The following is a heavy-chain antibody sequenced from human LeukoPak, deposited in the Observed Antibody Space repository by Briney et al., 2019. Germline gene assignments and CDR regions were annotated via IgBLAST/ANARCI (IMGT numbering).Heavy chain of an antibody. CDR3: ARVYGDHFDY. CDR1: GGSISSGGYS. J-gene: IGHJ4*02. Sequence: SQTLSLTCAVSGGSISSGGYSWSWIRQPPGKGLEWIGYIYHSGSTYYNPSLKSRVTISVDRSKTQFSLKLSSVTAADTAVYYCARVYGDHFDYWGQGTLVTVSS. CDR2: IYHSGST. D-gene: IGHD4-17*01. V-gene: IGHV4-30-2*01.